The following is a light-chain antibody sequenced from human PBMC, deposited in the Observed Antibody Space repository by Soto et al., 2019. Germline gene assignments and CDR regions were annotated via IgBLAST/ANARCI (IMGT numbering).Light chain of an antibody. CDR1: QTVGSY. V-gene: IGKV3-11*01. J-gene: IGKJ1*01. CDR2: DTS. Sequence: EIVLTQSPATMSLSPGETATLSCRASQTVGSYLAWFRQTPGQAPRLLIYDTSIRATGIPARFSGSGSGTDFTLTISSLEAEEFAVYYCQQRSDWPPTFGQWTKVDIK. CDR3: QQRSDWPPT.